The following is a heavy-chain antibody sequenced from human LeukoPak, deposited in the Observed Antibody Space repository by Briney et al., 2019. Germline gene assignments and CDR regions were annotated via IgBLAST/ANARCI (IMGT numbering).Heavy chain of an antibody. V-gene: IGHV1-69*13. CDR1: GGIFRIAA. CDR3: TRDEHKGSATFNY. J-gene: IGHJ4*02. D-gene: IGHD3-10*01. CDR2: IILMFGTT. Sequence: SVKVSCTASGGIFRIAAMSWVRQAPGQGLEWVGHIILMFGTTTYAQKFQGRVTVTADESTRTVYMELNSLTSDDTAIYYCTRDEHKGSATFNYWGQGTLVIVSS.